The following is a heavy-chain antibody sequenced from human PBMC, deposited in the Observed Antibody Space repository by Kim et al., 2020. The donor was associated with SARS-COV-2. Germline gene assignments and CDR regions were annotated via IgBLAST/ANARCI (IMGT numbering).Heavy chain of an antibody. CDR2: ISGDGGST. D-gene: IGHD3-10*01. Sequence: GGSLRLSCAASGFTFDDYAMHWVRQAPGKGLEWVSLISGDGGSTYYADSVKGRFTISRDNSKNSLYLQMNSLRTEDTALYYCAKTEDVLLWFGELLLPYYYYGMDVWGQGTTVTVSS. CDR3: AKTEDVLLWFGELLLPYYYYGMDV. J-gene: IGHJ6*02. V-gene: IGHV3-43*02. CDR1: GFTFDDYA.